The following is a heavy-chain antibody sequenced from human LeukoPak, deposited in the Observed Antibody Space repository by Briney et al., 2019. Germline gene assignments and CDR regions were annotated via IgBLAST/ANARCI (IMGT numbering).Heavy chain of an antibody. D-gene: IGHD5-12*01. CDR2: ISGSSSPI. J-gene: IGHJ4*02. V-gene: IGHV3-48*04. CDR1: GFTFSGYS. Sequence: GGSLRLSCAASGFTFSGYSMNWVRQAPGKGLEWVSYISGSSSPIFYADSVKGRFTISRDNAKNSLYLQMNSLRAEDTAVYYCARPRGSGYDFDYWGQGTLVTVSS. CDR3: ARPRGSGYDFDY.